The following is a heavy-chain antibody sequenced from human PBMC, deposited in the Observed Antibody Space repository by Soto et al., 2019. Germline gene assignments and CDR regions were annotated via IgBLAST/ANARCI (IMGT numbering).Heavy chain of an antibody. V-gene: IGHV4-59*01. CDR2: IYYSGST. D-gene: IGHD3-22*01. J-gene: IGHJ5*02. Sequence: PSETLSLTCTVSGGSISSYYWSWIRQPPGKGLEWIGYIYYSGSTNYNPSLKSRVTISVDTSKNQFSLKLSSVTAADTAVYYCATSLGYYDSSGYYSMVGWLDPWGQGSLVTFSS. CDR3: ATSLGYYDSSGYYSMVGWLDP. CDR1: GGSISSYY.